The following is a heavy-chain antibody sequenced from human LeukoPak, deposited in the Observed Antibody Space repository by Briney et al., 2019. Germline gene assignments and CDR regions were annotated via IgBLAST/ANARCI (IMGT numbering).Heavy chain of an antibody. Sequence: SETLSLTCTVSGGSISSYYWSWIRQPPGKGLEWVGYIYYSGSTNYNPSLKSRVTISVDTSKNQFSLKLSSVTAADTAVYYCARLEIPNWFGPWGQGTLVTVSS. CDR2: IYYSGST. J-gene: IGHJ5*02. CDR1: GGSISSYY. V-gene: IGHV4-59*08. CDR3: ARLEIPNWFGP. D-gene: IGHD1-1*01.